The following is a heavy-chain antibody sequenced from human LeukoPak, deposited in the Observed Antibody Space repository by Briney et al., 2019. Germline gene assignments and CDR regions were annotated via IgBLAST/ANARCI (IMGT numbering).Heavy chain of an antibody. D-gene: IGHD3-3*01. CDR2: INPSSGAT. CDR1: GYTFTGYY. J-gene: IGHJ3*01. Sequence: ASVKVSCKASGYTFTGYYMHWVRQASGQGLEWMGWINPSSGATNFAQKFEGRVTMTRDTSISTAYMELSRLTSDDTAVYYCARPFWSGPYDAFDVWGQGTMVTVSS. V-gene: IGHV1-2*02. CDR3: ARPFWSGPYDAFDV.